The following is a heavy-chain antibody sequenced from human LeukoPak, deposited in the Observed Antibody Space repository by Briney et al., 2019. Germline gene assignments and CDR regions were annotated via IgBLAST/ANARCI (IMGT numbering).Heavy chain of an antibody. CDR3: AREVVYGDYPDY. J-gene: IGHJ4*02. D-gene: IGHD4-17*01. Sequence: GGSLRLSCAASRFTFSSYSMNWVRQAPGKGLEWVSSISSSSSYIYYADSVKGRFTISRDNAKNSLYLQMNSLRAEDTAVYYCAREVVYGDYPDYWGQGTLVTVSS. CDR1: RFTFSSYS. CDR2: ISSSSSYI. V-gene: IGHV3-21*01.